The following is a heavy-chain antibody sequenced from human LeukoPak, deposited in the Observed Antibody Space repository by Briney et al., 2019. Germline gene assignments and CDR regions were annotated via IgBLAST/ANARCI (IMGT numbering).Heavy chain of an antibody. CDR1: GFTFDDYG. D-gene: IGHD6-19*01. J-gene: IGHJ4*02. CDR3: ARVYSSGWLGYFDY. CDR2: INWSGGST. V-gene: IGHV3-20*04. Sequence: GGSLRLSCAASGFTFDDYGMSWVRQAPGKGLEWVSGINWSGGSTGYADSVKGRFTISRDNAKNSLYLQMNSLRAEDTALYYCARVYSSGWLGYFDYWGQGTLVTVSS.